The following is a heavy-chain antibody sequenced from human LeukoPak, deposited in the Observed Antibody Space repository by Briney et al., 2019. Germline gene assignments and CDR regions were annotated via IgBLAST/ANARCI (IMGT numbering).Heavy chain of an antibody. D-gene: IGHD2-2*01. V-gene: IGHV3-9*01. CDR1: GFTLDDYA. J-gene: IGHJ3*02. Sequence: GGSQRLSCAASGFTLDDYAMHWVRQAPGKGLEWVSGISWNSGSIGYADSVKGRFTISRDNAKNSLYLQMNSLRAEDTALYYCASPSRGDAFDIWGQGTMVTVSS. CDR3: ASPSRGDAFDI. CDR2: ISWNSGSI.